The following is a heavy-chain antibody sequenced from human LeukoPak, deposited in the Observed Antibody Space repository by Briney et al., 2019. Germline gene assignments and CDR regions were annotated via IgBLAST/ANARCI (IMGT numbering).Heavy chain of an antibody. V-gene: IGHV5-51*01. CDR1: GYSFTSYW. Sequence: GESLKISCKGSGYSFTSYWIGWVRQMPGKGLEWMGIIYPGDSDTRSSPSFQGQVTISADKSISTAYLQWSSLKASDTAMYYCARHQSNWNDLSTIDYWGQGTLVTVSS. CDR2: IYPGDSDT. D-gene: IGHD1-1*01. J-gene: IGHJ4*02. CDR3: ARHQSNWNDLSTIDY.